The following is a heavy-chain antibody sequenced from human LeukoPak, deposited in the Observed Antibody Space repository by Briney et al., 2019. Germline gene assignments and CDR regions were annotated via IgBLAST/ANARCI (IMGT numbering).Heavy chain of an antibody. J-gene: IGHJ5*02. V-gene: IGHV4-39*07. D-gene: IGHD2-15*01. CDR1: GGSISSRSYY. CDR2: IYYSGST. CDR3: AIERYCSGGSCYPNWFDP. Sequence: KPSETLSLTCTVSGGSISSRSYYWGWIRQPPGKGLEWIGSIYYSGSTYYNPSLKSRVTISVDASKNQFSLKLSSVTAADTAVYYCAIERYCSGGSCYPNWFDPWGQGTLVTVSS.